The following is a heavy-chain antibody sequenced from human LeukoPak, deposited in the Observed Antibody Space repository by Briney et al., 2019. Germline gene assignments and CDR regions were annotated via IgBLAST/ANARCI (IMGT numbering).Heavy chain of an antibody. CDR3: ARGYCSSTSCYLGAFDI. CDR2: IYPGDSDT. CDR1: GYSFTSYW. Sequence: GESLKISCKGSGYSFTSYWIGWVRQMPGKGLEWMGIIYPGDSDTRYSPSFQGQVTISADKSISTAYLQWSSLKASDTAMYYCARGYCSSTSCYLGAFDIWGQGTMVTVSS. V-gene: IGHV5-51*01. D-gene: IGHD2-2*01. J-gene: IGHJ3*02.